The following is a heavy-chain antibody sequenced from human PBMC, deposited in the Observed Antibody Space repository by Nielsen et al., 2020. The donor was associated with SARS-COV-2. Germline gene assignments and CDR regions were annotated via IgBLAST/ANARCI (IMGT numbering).Heavy chain of an antibody. J-gene: IGHJ6*03. CDR3: AREGYHPRGYYYYYYYYMDV. V-gene: IGHV4-31*02. CDR2: IYYSGST. Sequence: WIRQPPGKGLEWIGYIYYSGSTYYNPSLKSRVTISVDTSKNQFSLKLSSVTAADTAVYYCAREGYHPRGYYYYYYYYMDVWGKGTTVTVSS. D-gene: IGHD6-25*01.